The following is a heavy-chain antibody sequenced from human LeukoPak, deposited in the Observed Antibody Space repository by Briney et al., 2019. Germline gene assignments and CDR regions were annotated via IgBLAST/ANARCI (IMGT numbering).Heavy chain of an antibody. CDR2: SSSSSSYI. CDR3: ARDLIYNWFDP. J-gene: IGHJ5*02. V-gene: IGHV3-21*01. CDR1: GFTFSSYS. D-gene: IGHD3-3*02. Sequence: GGSLRLSCAASGFTFSSYSMNWVRQAPGKGLEWVSSSSSSSSYIYYADSVKGRFTISRDNAKNSLYLQMNSLRAEDTAVYYCARDLIYNWFDPWGQGTLVTVSS.